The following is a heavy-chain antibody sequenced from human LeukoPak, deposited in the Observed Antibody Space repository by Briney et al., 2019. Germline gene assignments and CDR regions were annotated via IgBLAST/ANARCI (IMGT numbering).Heavy chain of an antibody. CDR1: GYTFTGYY. CDR3: ARDPCGGSCYSPDGDYYMDV. J-gene: IGHJ6*03. CDR2: INPNSGGT. V-gene: IGHV1-2*02. D-gene: IGHD2-15*01. Sequence: GASVKVSCKASGYTFTGYYMHWVRQAPGQGLEWMGWINPNSGGTNYAQKFQGRVTMTRDTSISTAYMELSRLRSDDTAVYYCARDPCGGSCYSPDGDYYMDVWGKGTTVTVSS.